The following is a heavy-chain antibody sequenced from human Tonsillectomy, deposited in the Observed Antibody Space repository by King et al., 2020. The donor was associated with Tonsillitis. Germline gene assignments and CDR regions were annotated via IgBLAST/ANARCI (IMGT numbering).Heavy chain of an antibody. J-gene: IGHJ5*02. CDR3: AGNLGDEGWFDP. D-gene: IGHD3-16*01. CDR1: GFTVSSNY. CDR2: LYSGGST. Sequence: VQLVESGGGLVQPGGSLRLSCAASGFTVSSNYMSWVRQAPGKGLEWVSILYSGGSTYHTDSVKGRFTISRDNSKNTVYLQINSLRAEDTAVYYCAGNLGDEGWFDPWGQGTLVTVSS. V-gene: IGHV3-66*01.